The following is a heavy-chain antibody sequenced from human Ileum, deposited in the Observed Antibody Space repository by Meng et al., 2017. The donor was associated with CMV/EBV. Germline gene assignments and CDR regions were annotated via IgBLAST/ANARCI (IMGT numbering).Heavy chain of an antibody. J-gene: IGHJ6*02. D-gene: IGHD6-13*01. Sequence: GGSLRLSCAASGFTFSSYAMTWVRQAPGKGLEWVSVIYSGGTTYYTESVNGRFTISRDGSKNMVYLQMNSLRPEDTAMYYCARGRYSGNYYYYGMDVWGQGTTVTVSS. CDR3: ARGRYSGNYYYYGMDV. CDR1: GFTFSSYA. CDR2: IYSGGTT. V-gene: IGHV3-66*02.